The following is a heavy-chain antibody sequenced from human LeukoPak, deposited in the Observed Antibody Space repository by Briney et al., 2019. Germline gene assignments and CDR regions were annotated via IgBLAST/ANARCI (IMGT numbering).Heavy chain of an antibody. CDR3: ARDRRFGEPVPGDY. CDR2: IKQDGSEK. J-gene: IGHJ4*02. V-gene: IGHV3-7*01. Sequence: GGSLRLSCEASGLTFNKYWMTWVRQAPGKGLEWVANIKQDGSEKNYVDSVKGRFTISRDNAKNSLSLRMNSLRAEDTAVYYCARDRRFGEPVPGDYWGQGTLVTVSS. CDR1: GLTFNKYW. D-gene: IGHD3-10*01.